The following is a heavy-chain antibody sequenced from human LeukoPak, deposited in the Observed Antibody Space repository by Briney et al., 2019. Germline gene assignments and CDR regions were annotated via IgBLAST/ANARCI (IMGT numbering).Heavy chain of an antibody. V-gene: IGHV3-7*01. CDR2: IKLDGSEE. CDR1: GFTFSSYW. J-gene: IGHJ4*02. CDR3: ARDGSEDWLLGRNRYFDY. D-gene: IGHD3/OR15-3a*01. Sequence: GGSLRLSCAASGFTFSSYWMNWVRQAPGKGLEWVANIKLDGSEEYYVDSVKGRFTISRDNAKNSLYLQMDSLRAEDTAVYYCARDGSEDWLLGRNRYFDYWGQGTLVTVSS.